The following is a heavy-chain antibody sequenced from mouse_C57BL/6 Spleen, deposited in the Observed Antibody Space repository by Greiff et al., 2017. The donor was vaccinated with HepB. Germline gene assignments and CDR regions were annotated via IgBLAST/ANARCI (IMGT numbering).Heavy chain of an antibody. D-gene: IGHD4-1*01. CDR3: AVLGRPFAY. CDR2: IYPRSGNT. V-gene: IGHV1-81*01. Sequence: QVQLKESGAELARPGASVKLSCKASGYTFTSYGISWVKQRTGQGLEWIGEIYPRSGNTYYNEKFKGKATLTADKSSSTAYMELRSLTSEDSAVYFCAVLGRPFAYWGQGTLVTVSA. CDR1: GYTFTSYG. J-gene: IGHJ3*01.